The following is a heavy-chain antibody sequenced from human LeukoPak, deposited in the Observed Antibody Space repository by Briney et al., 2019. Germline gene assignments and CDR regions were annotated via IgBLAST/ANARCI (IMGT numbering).Heavy chain of an antibody. J-gene: IGHJ4*02. D-gene: IGHD2-2*01. CDR1: GGTFSSYA. CDR2: IIPILGIA. Sequence: ASVKVSCKASGGTFSSYAISWVRQAPGQGLEWMGRIIPILGIANYAQKFQGRVTITADESTSTAYMELSSLRSEDTAVYYCARGYCSSTSCSMGYWGQGTLVTVSS. V-gene: IGHV1-69*04. CDR3: ARGYCSSTSCSMGY.